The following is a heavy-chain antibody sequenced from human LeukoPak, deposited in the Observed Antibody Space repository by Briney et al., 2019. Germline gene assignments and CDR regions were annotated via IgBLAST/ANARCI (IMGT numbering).Heavy chain of an antibody. CDR3: ARVPYPRIPVAGWFDY. J-gene: IGHJ4*02. Sequence: ASVKVSRKASGGTFSSYAISWVRQAPGQGLEWMGGIIPIFGTANYAQKFQGRVTITADESTSTAYMELSRLRSEDTAVYYCARVPYPRIPVAGWFDYWGQGTLVTVSS. V-gene: IGHV1-69*13. CDR1: GGTFSSYA. D-gene: IGHD6-19*01. CDR2: IIPIFGTA.